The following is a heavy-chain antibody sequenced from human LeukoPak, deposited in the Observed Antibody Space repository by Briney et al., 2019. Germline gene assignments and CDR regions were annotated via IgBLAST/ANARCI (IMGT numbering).Heavy chain of an antibody. CDR1: GYSFTSYW. J-gene: IGHJ6*02. D-gene: IGHD6-13*01. CDR3: ARRVAAAGRGYYGMDV. Sequence: GESLKISCKGSGYSFTSYWIGWVRQMPGKGLEWMGIIYPGDSDTRYSPSFQGQVTISADKSISTAYLQWSSLKASDTAMYYCARRVAAAGRGYYGMDVWGQGNTVTVSS. V-gene: IGHV5-51*01. CDR2: IYPGDSDT.